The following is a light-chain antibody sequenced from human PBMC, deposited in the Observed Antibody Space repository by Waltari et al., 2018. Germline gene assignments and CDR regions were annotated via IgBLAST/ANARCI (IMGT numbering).Light chain of an antibody. CDR1: ALPKPF. CDR3: QSADNSNTWV. V-gene: IGLV3-25*03. Sequence: SFVLTQPPSVSVSPGQTARITCSGDALPKPFGYWYQQKPGQAPLLIIYKDTERPSGIPERFSGSSSGTTVTLTISGVQAEDEADYYCQSADNSNTWVFGGGTKLTVL. CDR2: KDT. J-gene: IGLJ3*02.